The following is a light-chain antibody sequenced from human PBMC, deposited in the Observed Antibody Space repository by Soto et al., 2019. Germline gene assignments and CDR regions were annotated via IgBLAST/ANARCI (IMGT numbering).Light chain of an antibody. J-gene: IGLJ3*02. CDR2: GNS. Sequence: QSVLTQPPSVSGAPGQRVTISCTGSSSNIGAGYDVHWYQQLPGTAPKLLIYGNSNRPSGVPDRFSGSKSGTSASLIISGLRAEDEGDYYCSSYSSANVRVFGEGTKLTVL. CDR3: SSYSSANVRV. CDR1: SSNIGAGYD. V-gene: IGLV1-40*01.